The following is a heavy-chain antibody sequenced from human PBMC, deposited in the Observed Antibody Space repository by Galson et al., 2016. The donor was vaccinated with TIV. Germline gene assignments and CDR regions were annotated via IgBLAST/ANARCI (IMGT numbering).Heavy chain of an antibody. CDR1: GGTFSSNI. Sequence: SVKVSCKASGGTFSSNIINWIRQAPGQGLEWIGGIIPHVGIANYAQRLKGRVTITADKPTNTAYMELSSLRSEDTAMYYCATFAACGGDCYYFDYWGQGTLVTVSS. CDR2: IIPHVGIA. J-gene: IGHJ4*02. D-gene: IGHD2-21*02. V-gene: IGHV1-69*10. CDR3: ATFAACGGDCYYFDY.